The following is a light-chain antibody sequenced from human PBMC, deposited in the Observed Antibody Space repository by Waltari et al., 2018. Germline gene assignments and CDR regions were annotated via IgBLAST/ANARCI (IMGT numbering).Light chain of an antibody. CDR2: GND. J-gene: IGLJ2*01. Sequence: SSELTQDPAVSVALGQTVRITCQGDTLSAYYPNWYQQKPGQAPLLVIYGNDNRPSGIPDRFSGSRSENTGALTITGVQAEDEADYYCNSRDSSGTRVLFGGGTKLTVL. CDR1: TLSAYY. CDR3: NSRDSSGTRVL. V-gene: IGLV3-19*01.